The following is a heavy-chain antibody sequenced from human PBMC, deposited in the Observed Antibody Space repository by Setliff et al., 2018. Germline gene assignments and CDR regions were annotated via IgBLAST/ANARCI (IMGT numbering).Heavy chain of an antibody. V-gene: IGHV3-7*01. Sequence: ETLSLTCTVSGYSISSGYYWGWIRQPPGKGLEWVANIKQDGSEKYYVDSVKGRFTISRDNAKNSLYLQMNSLRAEDTAVYYCARIPITMVRGVARENYYYYGMDVWGQGTTVTVSS. J-gene: IGHJ6*02. D-gene: IGHD3-10*01. CDR3: ARIPITMVRGVARENYYYYGMDV. CDR2: IKQDGSEK. CDR1: GYSISSGYY.